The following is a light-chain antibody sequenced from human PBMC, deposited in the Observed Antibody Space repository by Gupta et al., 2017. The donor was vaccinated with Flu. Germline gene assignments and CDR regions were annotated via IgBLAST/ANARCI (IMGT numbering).Light chain of an antibody. Sequence: SSVLPQPHSVSVAPGQTARIPGGGAHIVTRSVAWYQRNPVQAPVMVIYEDSYRPSGISERFSGSNDANTATVTISRVGAGDEADYYCQVGDSSSNHQVFGGGTKLTVL. CDR3: QVGDSSSNHQV. V-gene: IGLV3-21*02. CDR2: EDS. CDR1: HIVTRS. J-gene: IGLJ3*02.